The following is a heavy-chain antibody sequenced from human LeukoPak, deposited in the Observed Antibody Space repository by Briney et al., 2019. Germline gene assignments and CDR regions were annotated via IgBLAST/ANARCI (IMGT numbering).Heavy chain of an antibody. J-gene: IGHJ4*02. D-gene: IGHD3-16*01. CDR2: IDPNSGGT. CDR3: ARDQQEDRGGTTYDY. V-gene: IGHV1-2*06. CDR1: GYTFIGYY. Sequence: ASVKVSCKASGYTFIGYYMHWVRQAPGQGLEWMGRIDPNSGGTNYAQNFRGRVTVTRDTSITTAYMELSGLRSDDTAVYYCARDQQEDRGGTTYDYWGQGTLVTVSS.